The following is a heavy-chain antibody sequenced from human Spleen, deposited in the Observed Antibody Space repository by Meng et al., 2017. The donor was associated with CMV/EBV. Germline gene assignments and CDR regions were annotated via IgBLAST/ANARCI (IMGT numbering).Heavy chain of an antibody. D-gene: IGHD3-3*01. CDR2: IIPIFGTA. Sequence: QVQLVLSGAEVTKPGSSVKVSCQASGGTFSSYAISWVRQAPGQGLEWMGGIIPIFGTANYAQKFQGRVTITADESTSTAYMELSSLRSDDTAVYYCARDYDFWSGPFDYWGQGTLVTVSS. V-gene: IGHV1-69*01. J-gene: IGHJ4*02. CDR1: GGTFSSYA. CDR3: ARDYDFWSGPFDY.